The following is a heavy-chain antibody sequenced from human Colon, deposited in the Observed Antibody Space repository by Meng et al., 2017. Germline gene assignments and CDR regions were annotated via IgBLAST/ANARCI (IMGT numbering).Heavy chain of an antibody. CDR3: ARDYWGSLDF. D-gene: IGHD3-16*01. Sequence: QVKLRESGPGLVKPSETLSQTCTVSGDSSGGPYGNWIRQPAGKGLEWIGCVYDNGNTNYNPSLKSRVNVSLDTSKNQFSLNVRSVTAADTAVYYCARDYWGSLDFWGQGILVTVSS. V-gene: IGHV4-59*11. J-gene: IGHJ4*02. CDR2: VYDNGNT. CDR1: GDSSGGPY.